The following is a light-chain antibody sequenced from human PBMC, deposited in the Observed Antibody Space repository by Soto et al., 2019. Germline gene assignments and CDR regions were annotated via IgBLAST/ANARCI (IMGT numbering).Light chain of an antibody. CDR3: QQYNSYSRT. J-gene: IGKJ1*01. V-gene: IGKV1-5*03. CDR1: QSISSW. Sequence: DIQMPQSPSTLSASVGDRVTITCRASQSISSWLAWYQRKPGKAPKPLIYKASSLESGVTSRFSGSGSGTEFTLTISSLQPDDFATYYCQQYNSYSRTFGQGTKVDIK. CDR2: KAS.